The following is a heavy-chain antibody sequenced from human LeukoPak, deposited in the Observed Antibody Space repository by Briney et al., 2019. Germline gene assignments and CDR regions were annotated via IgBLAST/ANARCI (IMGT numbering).Heavy chain of an antibody. CDR2: IQQDGSDK. V-gene: IGHV3-7*01. Sequence: GGSLRLSCAASGFNFSIHWMRWVRRAAGEGMEWVANIQQDGSDKHYGDSVEGLFTIPRDNAKNSLYMQMNRLRGEDTAVYYCARLPGSKTFFDYWGQGTLVTVSS. D-gene: IGHD1-26*01. J-gene: IGHJ4*02. CDR3: ARLPGSKTFFDY. CDR1: GFNFSIHW.